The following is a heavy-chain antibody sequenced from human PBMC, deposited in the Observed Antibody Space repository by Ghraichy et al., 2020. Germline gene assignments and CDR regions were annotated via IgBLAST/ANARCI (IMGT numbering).Heavy chain of an antibody. D-gene: IGHD2-2*01. CDR3: ARDHRYCSSTSCSNWFDP. J-gene: IGHJ5*02. CDR2: IYYSGST. CDR1: GGSVSSGSYY. Sequence: SETLSLTCTVSGGSVSSGSYYWSWLRQPPGKGLEWVGYIYYSGSTNYNPSLKSRVTISVDTSKNQFSLKLSSVTAADTAVYYCARDHRYCSSTSCSNWFDPWGQGTLVTVSS. V-gene: IGHV4-61*01.